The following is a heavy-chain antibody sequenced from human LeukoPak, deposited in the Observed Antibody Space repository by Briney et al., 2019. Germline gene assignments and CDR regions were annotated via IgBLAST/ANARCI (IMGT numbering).Heavy chain of an antibody. J-gene: IGHJ4*02. V-gene: IGHV3-30-3*01. CDR2: ISYDGSNK. CDR3: AREYRTKVPAALCYFDY. Sequence: GRSRGFSCAAPGSTLRAFASHGVRQAPGKGREWVAVISYDGSNKYYADSVKGRFTISRDNSKNTLYLQMNSLRAEDTAVYYCAREYRTKVPAALCYFDYWGQGTLVTVSS. D-gene: IGHD2-2*01. CDR1: GSTLRAFA.